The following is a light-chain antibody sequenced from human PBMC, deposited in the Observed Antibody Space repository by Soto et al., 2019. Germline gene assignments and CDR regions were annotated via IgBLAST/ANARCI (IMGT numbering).Light chain of an antibody. V-gene: IGLV2-8*01. CDR1: SSDIGGCDH. CDR3: SSFAGPVWV. J-gene: IGLJ3*02. Sequence: QSALAQPPSASGSPGQSVTISCTGTSSDIGGCDHVSWYQQHPGKAPKVMIYEVTKRPSGVPDRFSGSKAGNTASLTVFGLQAEDEADYYCSSFAGPVWVFGGGTKVTVL. CDR2: EVT.